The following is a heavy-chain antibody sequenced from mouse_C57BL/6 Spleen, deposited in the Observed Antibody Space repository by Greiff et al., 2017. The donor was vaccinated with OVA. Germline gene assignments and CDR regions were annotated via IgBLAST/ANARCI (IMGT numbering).Heavy chain of an antibody. CDR3: ARWGGQGFAY. Sequence: QVHVKQSGAELVKPGASVKISCKASGYAFSSYWMNWVKPRPGKGLEWIGQIYPGDGDTNYNGKFKGKATLTADKSSSTAYMQLSSLTSEDSAVYFCARWGGQGFAYWGQGTLVTVSA. CDR1: GYAFSSYW. CDR2: IYPGDGDT. J-gene: IGHJ3*01. V-gene: IGHV1-80*01.